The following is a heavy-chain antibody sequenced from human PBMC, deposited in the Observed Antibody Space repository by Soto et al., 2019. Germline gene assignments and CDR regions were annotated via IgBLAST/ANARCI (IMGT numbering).Heavy chain of an antibody. CDR2: IIPIFGTA. Sequence: ASVKVSCKASGGTFSSYAISWVRQAPGQGLEWMGGIIPIFGTANYAQKFQGRVTITADESTSTAYMELSSLRSEDTAVYYCARDTKALRGDAFDIWGQGTMVTVSS. CDR3: ARDTKALRGDAFDI. V-gene: IGHV1-69*13. CDR1: GGTFSSYA. D-gene: IGHD1-1*01. J-gene: IGHJ3*02.